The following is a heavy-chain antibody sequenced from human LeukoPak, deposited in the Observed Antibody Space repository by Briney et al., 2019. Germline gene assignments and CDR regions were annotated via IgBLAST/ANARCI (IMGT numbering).Heavy chain of an antibody. V-gene: IGHV4-39*03. CDR3: SDTSSAEQRVCVAYLLD. J-gene: IGHJ4*02. CDR2: MYYSGST. Sequence: SETLSLACTVSGGSISSSNYYWGWIRQPPGKGLEWIGSMYYSGSTYYNPSLKSRVTISVDTSKNQFFLKLSSVTAAETGVYYWSDTSSAEQRVCVAYLLDWPRGTLVTVSS. D-gene: IGHD2-8*01. CDR1: GGSISSSNYY.